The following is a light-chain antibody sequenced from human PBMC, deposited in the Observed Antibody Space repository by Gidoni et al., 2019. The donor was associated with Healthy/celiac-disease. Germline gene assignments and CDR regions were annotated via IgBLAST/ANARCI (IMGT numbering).Light chain of an antibody. V-gene: IGKV3-15*01. CDR2: GES. Sequence: DIVMTHSPATLSVSPGERATLSCRASQSVSSNLAWYQQKPGQAPRLLIYGESTRATGIPARFSGSGSGTEFTLTISSLQSEDFAVYYCQQYNNWSPWTFGQGTKVEIK. CDR3: QQYNNWSPWT. J-gene: IGKJ1*01. CDR1: QSVSSN.